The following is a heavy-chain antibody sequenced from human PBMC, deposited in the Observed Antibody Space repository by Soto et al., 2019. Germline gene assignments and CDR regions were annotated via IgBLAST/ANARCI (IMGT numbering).Heavy chain of an antibody. V-gene: IGHV1-18*01. Sequence: ASVKVSCKASGYTFTSYDINRVRQATGQGLEWMGWINPTDGNRNFAQKFEDRVTMTTATSTNTVFLEPRSLKSDDTAIYYCARDRLRGYDSSGFYSWGQGTMVTVSS. J-gene: IGHJ4*02. CDR1: GYTFTSYD. CDR3: ARDRLRGYDSSGFYS. CDR2: INPTDGNR. D-gene: IGHD3-22*01.